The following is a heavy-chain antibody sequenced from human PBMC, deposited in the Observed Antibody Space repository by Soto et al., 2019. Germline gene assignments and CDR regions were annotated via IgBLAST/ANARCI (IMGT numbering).Heavy chain of an antibody. Sequence: SETLSLTCAVYGGSFSGYYWSWIRQPPGKGLEWIGEINHSGTTYYNPSLKSRVTISVDTSKNQFSLNLSSVTAADTAVYYCARRDRSGFSYWLDTWGQGTLVTVSS. J-gene: IGHJ5*02. D-gene: IGHD3-22*01. CDR1: GGSFSGYY. V-gene: IGHV4-34*09. CDR2: INHSGTT. CDR3: ARRDRSGFSYWLDT.